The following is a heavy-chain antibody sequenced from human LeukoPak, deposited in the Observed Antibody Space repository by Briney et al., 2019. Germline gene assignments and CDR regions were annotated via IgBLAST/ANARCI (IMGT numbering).Heavy chain of an antibody. CDR1: GYSFTSYW. J-gene: IGHJ4*02. V-gene: IGHV5-51*01. D-gene: IGHD1-7*01. Sequence: GGSLRLSCKGSGYSFTSYWIGWVRQMPGKGLEWMGIIYPGDSDTRYSPSFQGQVTISPDKSINTAYLQWNSLKASDTAIYYCARSRDWNYDLWGQGTLVTVSS. CDR2: IYPGDSDT. CDR3: ARSRDWNYDL.